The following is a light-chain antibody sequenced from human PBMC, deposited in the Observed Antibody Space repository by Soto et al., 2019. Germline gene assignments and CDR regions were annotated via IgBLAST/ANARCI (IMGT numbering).Light chain of an antibody. J-gene: IGLJ1*01. CDR1: SSDVGSYNR. CDR3: SSYTSSKTYV. Sequence: QSVLTQPPSVSGSPGHSVATSCTGTSSDVGSYNRVSWYQQPPGSAPKLMIYDVSNRPSGVPDRFSGSKSGNAASLTISGLQAEDEADYYCSSYTSSKTYVFGTGTKVTVL. V-gene: IGLV2-18*02. CDR2: DVS.